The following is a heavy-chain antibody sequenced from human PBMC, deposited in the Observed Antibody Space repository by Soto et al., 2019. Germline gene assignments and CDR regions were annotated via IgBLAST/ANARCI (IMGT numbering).Heavy chain of an antibody. CDR2: ISFDGSNK. Sequence: GGSLRLSCVASGFSFSSNGMHWVRQAPGKGLEWVAVISFDGSNKYYVDSVKGRFTISRDNSKNTLSLQMNSLRPEDTAAYYCAKSPGYCSDTSCSIDYWGQGVLVTVSS. CDR3: AKSPGYCSDTSCSIDY. V-gene: IGHV3-30*18. CDR1: GFSFSSNG. J-gene: IGHJ4*02. D-gene: IGHD2-2*01.